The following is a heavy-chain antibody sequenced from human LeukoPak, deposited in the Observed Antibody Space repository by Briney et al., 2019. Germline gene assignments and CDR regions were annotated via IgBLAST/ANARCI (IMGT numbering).Heavy chain of an antibody. CDR3: ASGRGRDGYTPGAFDI. J-gene: IGHJ3*02. Sequence: SETLSLTCTVSGGSISSYYWTWIRQPPGKGLEWIGYIYYSGSTSYNPSLKSRVTISVDTSKNQFSLKLSSVTAADTAVYYCASGRGRDGYTPGAFDIWGQGTMVTVSS. V-gene: IGHV4-59*12. CDR2: IYYSGST. D-gene: IGHD5-24*01. CDR1: GGSISSYY.